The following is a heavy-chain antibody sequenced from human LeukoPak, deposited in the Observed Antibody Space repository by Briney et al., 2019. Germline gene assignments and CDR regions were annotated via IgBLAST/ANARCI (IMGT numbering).Heavy chain of an antibody. J-gene: IGHJ4*02. CDR2: ISSSSSFT. D-gene: IGHD3-10*01. CDR1: GFTFSSYW. Sequence: GGSLRLSCAASGFTFSSYWMHWVHQAPGKGLEWVSYISSSSSFTAYADSVKGRFTISRDNTKNSLYLQMNSLRAEDTAVYYCARALYGSGSYSTYWGQGTLVTVSS. CDR3: ARALYGSGSYSTY. V-gene: IGHV3-21*05.